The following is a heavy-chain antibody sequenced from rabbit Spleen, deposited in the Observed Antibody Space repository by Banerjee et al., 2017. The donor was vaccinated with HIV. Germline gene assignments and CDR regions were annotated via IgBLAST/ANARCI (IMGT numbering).Heavy chain of an antibody. D-gene: IGHD8-1*01. V-gene: IGHV1S25*01. CDR1: GSDISSYR. CDR3: MRDAGNGYNYFDL. J-gene: IGHJ4*01. Sequence: QEQLKESGGGLVTPGGTLTLTCTASGSDISSYRIGWVRQAPGKGLEHIGFISTGGSTYYANWAKGRFTFSKTSTTVDLKMTSLTAADTATYLCMRDAGNGYNYFDLWGPGTLVTVS. CDR2: ISTGGST.